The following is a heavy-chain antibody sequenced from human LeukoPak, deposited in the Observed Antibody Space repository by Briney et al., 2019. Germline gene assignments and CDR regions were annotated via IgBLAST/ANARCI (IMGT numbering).Heavy chain of an antibody. CDR1: GFTFTSYG. V-gene: IGHV3-33*01. J-gene: IGHJ4*02. D-gene: IGHD6-13*01. CDR2: IWYDGRKE. Sequence: GGSLRLSCAASGFTFTSYGMHWVRQAPGKGLEWVALIWYDGRKEYYADSVKGRFTISRDDSRNTLYLQMNGLRAEDTAVYYCARLGSSWSSDYWGQGTLITVSS. CDR3: ARLGSSWSSDY.